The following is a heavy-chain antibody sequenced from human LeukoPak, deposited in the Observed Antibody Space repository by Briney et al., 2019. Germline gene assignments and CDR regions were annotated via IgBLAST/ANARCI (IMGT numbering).Heavy chain of an antibody. CDR3: ARWRGAQSEFDF. V-gene: IGHV3-7*01. Sequence: GGSLRLSCSVSGFTFSDYSMGWVRQAPGKGLEWVANVEDGGIEKEYVDSVKGRFTISRDDAENLLYLQMNSLRAEDTALYFCARWRGAQSEFDFWGQGPQVIVSS. CDR2: VEDGGIEK. D-gene: IGHD3-3*01. CDR1: GFTFSDYS. J-gene: IGHJ4*02.